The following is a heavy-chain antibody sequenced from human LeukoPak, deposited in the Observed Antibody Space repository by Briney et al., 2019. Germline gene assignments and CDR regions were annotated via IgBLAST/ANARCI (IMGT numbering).Heavy chain of an antibody. CDR1: GFTFSSYW. CDR2: IKQDGSEE. D-gene: IGHD3-22*01. J-gene: IGHJ6*03. V-gene: IGHV3-7*01. CDR3: AKRSYYYDSSGYSSRYYYMDV. Sequence: QTGGSLRLSCAASGFTFSSYWMSWVRQAPGKGLEWVANIKQDGSEEYYVDSVKGRFTISRDNAKNSLYLQMNSLRAEDTAVYYCAKRSYYYDSSGYSSRYYYMDVWGKGTTVTISS.